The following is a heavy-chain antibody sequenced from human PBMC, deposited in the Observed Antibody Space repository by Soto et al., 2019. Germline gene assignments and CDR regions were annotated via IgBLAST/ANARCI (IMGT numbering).Heavy chain of an antibody. CDR1: GFTFSTYA. V-gene: IGHV3-23*01. D-gene: IGHD2-21*02. CDR2: ISGSGGRT. Sequence: PGGSLRLSCAASGFTFSTYAMTWVRQAPGKGLEWISGISGSGGRTYYADSVKGRFTISRDNSKNTLFLQMNSLRAEDTAVYYCAAGDYILVVTAKGQQNWFDPWGQGTLVTVSS. CDR3: AAGDYILVVTAKGQQNWFDP. J-gene: IGHJ5*02.